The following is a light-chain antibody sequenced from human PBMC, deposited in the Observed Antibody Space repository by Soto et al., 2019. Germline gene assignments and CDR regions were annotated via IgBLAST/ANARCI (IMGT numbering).Light chain of an antibody. Sequence: QSVLTQPPSVSGAPGQRVTISCTGSSSNIGAGYDVHWYQQLPGTAPKLLISGNSNRPSGVPDRFSGSKSGTSASLAITGLQAEDDSDYYCQYYNSSLCGSYVFVTGTLITDL. J-gene: IGLJ1*01. V-gene: IGLV1-40*01. CDR2: GNS. CDR3: QYYNSSLCGSYV. CDR1: SSNIGAGYD.